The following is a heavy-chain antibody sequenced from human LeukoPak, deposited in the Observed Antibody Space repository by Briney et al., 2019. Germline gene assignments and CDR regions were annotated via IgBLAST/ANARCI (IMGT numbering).Heavy chain of an antibody. V-gene: IGHV4-34*01. CDR1: GGSFSGYY. Sequence: PSETLSLTCAVYGGSFSGYYWSWLRQPPGKGLEWIGEINHSGSTNYNPSLKSRVTISVDTSKNQFSLKLSSVTAADTAVYYCARRRVVVTRNYFDYWGQGTLVTVSS. CDR3: ARRRVVVTRNYFDY. CDR2: INHSGST. J-gene: IGHJ4*02. D-gene: IGHD4-23*01.